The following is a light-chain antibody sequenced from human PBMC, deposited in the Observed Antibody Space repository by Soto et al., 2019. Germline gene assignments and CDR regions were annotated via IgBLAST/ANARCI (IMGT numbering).Light chain of an antibody. V-gene: IGKV1-33*01. J-gene: IGKJ4*01. CDR2: DAS. Sequence: DIQMTQSPSSLSPSVGDRVTITCQASQDISNNLDWYQQKPGKAPKLLIYDASNLETGVPSRFSGSGSGTTFTFTISSLQSEDIATYYCQQYESLPLTFGGGTKVDIK. CDR1: QDISNN. CDR3: QQYESLPLT.